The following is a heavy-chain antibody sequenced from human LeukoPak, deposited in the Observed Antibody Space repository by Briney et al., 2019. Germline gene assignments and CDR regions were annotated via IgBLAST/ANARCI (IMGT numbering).Heavy chain of an antibody. CDR3: VRAMDV. CDR1: GFTFSNYW. Sequence: GGYLRLSCAASGFTFSNYWMHWVRQAPGKGLEWVANMKQDGSEKYYVDSVKGRFTISRDNAKNSLYLQMNSLRAEDTAVYYCVRAMDVWGQGTTVTVSS. CDR2: MKQDGSEK. V-gene: IGHV3-7*03. J-gene: IGHJ6*02.